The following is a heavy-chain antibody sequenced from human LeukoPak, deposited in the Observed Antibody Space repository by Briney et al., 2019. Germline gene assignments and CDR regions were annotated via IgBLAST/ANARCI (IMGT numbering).Heavy chain of an antibody. CDR3: TRVRPTYYYYMDV. V-gene: IGHV4-38-2*02. CDR1: GYSISSGYY. J-gene: IGHJ6*03. CDR2: IYHSGST. Sequence: SETLSLTCTVSGYSISSGYYWGWIRPPPGKGLEWIGSIYHSGSTYYNPSLKSRVTISVDTSKNQFSLKLSSVTAADTAVYYYTRVRPTYYYYMDVWGKGTTATVSS.